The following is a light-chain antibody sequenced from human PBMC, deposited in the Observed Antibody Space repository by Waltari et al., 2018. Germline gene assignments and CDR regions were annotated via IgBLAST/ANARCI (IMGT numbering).Light chain of an antibody. CDR2: GAS. CDR3: QQYKSYKT. J-gene: IGKJ1*01. CDR1: QSITTS. V-gene: IGKV1-5*03. Sequence: DIQITQSPSTLSASVGDTVIISCRASQSITTSLAWYQPKPGKAPDVLIYGASNLESGVPSRFSGSGSGTEFTLTISSLQPDDFATYYCQQYKSYKTFGQGTRVEIK.